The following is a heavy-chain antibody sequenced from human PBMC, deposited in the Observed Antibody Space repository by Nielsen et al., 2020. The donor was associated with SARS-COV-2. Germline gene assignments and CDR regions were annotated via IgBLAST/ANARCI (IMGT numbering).Heavy chain of an antibody. CDR3: AKDWGAITMIVPGPWFDP. J-gene: IGHJ5*02. CDR2: ISGSGGST. Sequence: GGSLKISCAASGFTFSSYAMSWVRQAPGKGLEWVSAISGSGGSTYYADSVKGRFTISRDNSKNTLYLQMNSLRAEDTAVYYCAKDWGAITMIVPGPWFDPWGQGTLVTVSS. V-gene: IGHV3-23*01. CDR1: GFTFSSYA. D-gene: IGHD3-22*01.